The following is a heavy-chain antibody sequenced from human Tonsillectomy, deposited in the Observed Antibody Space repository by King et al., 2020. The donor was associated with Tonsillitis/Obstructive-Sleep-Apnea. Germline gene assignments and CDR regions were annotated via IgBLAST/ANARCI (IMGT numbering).Heavy chain of an antibody. CDR3: ARDLGAYYYGSGSYYSLDY. V-gene: IGHV1-69*10. Sequence: VQLVESGAEVKKPGSSVKVSCTASGGTFSSYAISWVRQAPGQGLEWMGGIIPILGIANYAQKFQGRVTITADKSTSTAYMELSSLRSEDMAVYYCARDLGAYYYGSGSYYSLDYWGQGTLVTVSS. J-gene: IGHJ4*02. CDR1: GGTFSSYA. D-gene: IGHD3-10*01. CDR2: IIPILGIA.